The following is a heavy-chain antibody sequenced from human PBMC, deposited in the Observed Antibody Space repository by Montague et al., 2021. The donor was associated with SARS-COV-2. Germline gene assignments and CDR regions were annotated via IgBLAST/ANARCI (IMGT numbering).Heavy chain of an antibody. V-gene: IGHV6-1*01. J-gene: IGHJ6*02. CDR2: TYYRSKWYN. CDR3: ARDPGNKVGSTRYFSMDV. CDR1: GDSVSDNTAA. Sequence: CAISGDSVSDNTAAWNWIRQSPSRGLEWLGRTYYRSKWYNDYAISVKSRITINPDTSKNQFSLQLDSVTPEDTAVYYCARDPGNKVGSTRYFSMDVWGQGTTVVVSS. D-gene: IGHD1-26*01.